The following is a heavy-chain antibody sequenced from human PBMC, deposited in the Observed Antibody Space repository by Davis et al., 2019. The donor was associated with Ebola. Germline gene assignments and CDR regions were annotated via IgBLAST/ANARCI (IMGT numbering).Heavy chain of an antibody. Sequence: AASVKVSCKASGDTFRKYSISWVRQAPGQGLEWMGGIMPVFGTANYAQKFQGRVTVTRDTSTTTVYMDLSSLRSEDTAVYYCARAIYYYDGSAYSDFWGQGTLVTVSS. CDR2: IMPVFGTA. J-gene: IGHJ4*02. V-gene: IGHV1-69*05. CDR1: GDTFRKYS. CDR3: ARAIYYYDGSAYSDF. D-gene: IGHD3-22*01.